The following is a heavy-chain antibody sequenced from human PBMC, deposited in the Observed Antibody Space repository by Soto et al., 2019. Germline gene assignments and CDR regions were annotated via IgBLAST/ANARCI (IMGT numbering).Heavy chain of an antibody. V-gene: IGHV4-4*02. J-gene: IGHJ4*02. CDR2: IFHSGTA. Sequence: QVQLQESGPGLVKPSGALSLTCAVSNGSISSDNWWSWVRQPPGKGLEWIGEIFHSGTANYNPSLKSRITISVDKSKNQFSLEMNSVTAADTAVYYCARGGGWLFDHWGQGTLVTVSS. CDR3: ARGGGWLFDH. CDR1: NGSISSDNW. D-gene: IGHD6-19*01.